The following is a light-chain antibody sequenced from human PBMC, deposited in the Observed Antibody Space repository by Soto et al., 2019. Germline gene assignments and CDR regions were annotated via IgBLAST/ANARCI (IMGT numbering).Light chain of an antibody. Sequence: QSALTQPASVSGSPGQSITISCTGTSSDIGIYNYVSWYQQHPGKAPKLVICEVTNRPSGVSSRFSGSKSGNTASLTISGLRADDEAHYYCCSYGGVSTFVIFGGGTKLTVL. J-gene: IGLJ2*01. CDR3: CSYGGVSTFVI. CDR2: EVT. CDR1: SSDIGIYNY. V-gene: IGLV2-23*02.